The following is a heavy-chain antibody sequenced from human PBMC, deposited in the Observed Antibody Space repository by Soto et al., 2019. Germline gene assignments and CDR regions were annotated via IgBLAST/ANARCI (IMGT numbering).Heavy chain of an antibody. CDR1: GGSISSYY. D-gene: IGHD3-16*01. CDR2: IFYSGST. J-gene: IGHJ5*02. V-gene: IGHV4-59*01. CDR3: ARVGDWFDP. Sequence: SETLSLTCTVSGGSISSYYWSWIRQPPGKGLEWIGYIFYSGSTNYNPSLKSRLTISVDTPKNQFSLKLNSVTAADTAVYYCARVGDWFDPWGQGTLVTVSS.